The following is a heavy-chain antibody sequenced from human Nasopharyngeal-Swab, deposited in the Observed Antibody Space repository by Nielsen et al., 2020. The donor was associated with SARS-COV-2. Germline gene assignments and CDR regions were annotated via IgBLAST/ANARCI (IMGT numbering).Heavy chain of an antibody. CDR3: TRGPGYCSGGRCYSWFDL. J-gene: IGHJ5*02. CDR1: GFTFSIYE. CDR2: ISHTGGII. Sequence: GGSLRLSCAASGFTFSIYEINWVRQAPGKGLEWVSFISHTGGIIDYAASVKGRFTISRDNAKNSVYVQMNSLRAEDTAVYYCTRGPGYCSGGRCYSWFDLWGQGSLVTVSS. D-gene: IGHD2-15*01. V-gene: IGHV3-48*03.